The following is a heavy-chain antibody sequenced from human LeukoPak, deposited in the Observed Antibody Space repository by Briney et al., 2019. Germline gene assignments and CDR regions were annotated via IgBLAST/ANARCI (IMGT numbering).Heavy chain of an antibody. D-gene: IGHD3-10*01. V-gene: IGHV1-2*04. CDR3: AREEAGSGSYWFGY. CDR1: GYTFTGYY. Sequence: ASVKVSCKASGYTFTGYYMHWVRQAPGQGLEWMGWINPNSGGTNYAQKFQDWVTMTRDTSISTAYMELSRLRSDDTAVYYCAREEAGSGSYWFGYWGQGTLVTVSS. CDR2: INPNSGGT. J-gene: IGHJ4*02.